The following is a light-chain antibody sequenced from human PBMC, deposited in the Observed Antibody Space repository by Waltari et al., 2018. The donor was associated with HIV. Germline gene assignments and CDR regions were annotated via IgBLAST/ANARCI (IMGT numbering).Light chain of an antibody. CDR3: QSGDNKLTSVF. CDR2: KDT. Sequence: SSELTQPPSVSVSPGQTVRITCSGDALPPPHTSWYQQKPGQPPVLVMYKDTQRSSGTPERFSGSSSGTTVTLTITAVRAEDEAYYYCQSGDNKLTSVFFGGGTRLTVL. J-gene: IGLJ2*01. CDR1: ALPPPH. V-gene: IGLV3-25*03.